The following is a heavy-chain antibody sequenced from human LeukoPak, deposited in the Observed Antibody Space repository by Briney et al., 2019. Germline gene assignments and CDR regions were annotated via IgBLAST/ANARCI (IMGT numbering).Heavy chain of an antibody. D-gene: IGHD4-11*01. Sequence: PGGSLRLSCAASGFTFSSYAMSWVRQAPGKGLEWVSAISGSGGSTYYADSVKGRFTISRDNSKNTLYLQMNSLRAEDTAVYYCAKDMASRDDYSNLFDYWGQGTLVTVSS. CDR3: AKDMASRDDYSNLFDY. V-gene: IGHV3-23*01. CDR2: ISGSGGST. J-gene: IGHJ4*02. CDR1: GFTFSSYA.